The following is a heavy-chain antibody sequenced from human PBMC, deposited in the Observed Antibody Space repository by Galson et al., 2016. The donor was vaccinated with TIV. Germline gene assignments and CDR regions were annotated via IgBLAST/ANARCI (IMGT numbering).Heavy chain of an antibody. Sequence: LSLTCTVSSDSIINYYLSWIRQPPGKGLEWIGYISDSGRSNENPSLKSRVTISVDTSKKQISLKLKSVTAADTAMYYCARDLGLGALDIWGQGTMVTVSS. J-gene: IGHJ3*02. D-gene: IGHD7-27*01. CDR2: ISDSGRS. V-gene: IGHV4-59*01. CDR3: ARDLGLGALDI. CDR1: SDSIINYY.